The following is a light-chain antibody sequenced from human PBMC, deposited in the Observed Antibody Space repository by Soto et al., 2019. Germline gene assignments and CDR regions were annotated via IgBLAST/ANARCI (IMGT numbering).Light chain of an antibody. CDR1: QSVSSSY. V-gene: IGKV3-20*01. CDR2: GAS. J-gene: IGKJ1*01. Sequence: IVVKMSPCALSLSPRERATLSCRASQSVSSSYLAWYQQKPGQAPRLLIYGASSRATGIPDRFSGSGSGTDFTLTICCLEPEDFIVYCCPVSGFLLWRFGEVAKV. CDR3: PVSGFLLWR.